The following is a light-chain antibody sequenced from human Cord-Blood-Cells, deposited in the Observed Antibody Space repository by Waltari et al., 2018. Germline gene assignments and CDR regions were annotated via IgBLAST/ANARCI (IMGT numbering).Light chain of an antibody. CDR3: QVWDSSSDRWV. CDR1: NIGSNS. V-gene: IGLV3-21*04. J-gene: IGLJ3*02. CDR2: YDS. Sequence: SYVLTQPPSVSVAPGKTARLTCGGNNIGSNSVHWYQQKPGQAPVLVIYYDSDRPSGIPERFSGSNSGNTAALTISRVEAGDEADYYCQVWDSSSDRWVFGGGTKLTVL.